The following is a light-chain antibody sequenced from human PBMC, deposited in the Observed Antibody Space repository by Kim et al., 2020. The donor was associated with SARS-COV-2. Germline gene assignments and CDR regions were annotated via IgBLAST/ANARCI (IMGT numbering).Light chain of an antibody. Sequence: GPKYVCWNQKKPGQSPVLVIFQDNKRPSRIPGRFSGSNSGSTASLTISGTQAMDEADYYCQAWDNSTVIFGGGTQLTVL. CDR3: QAWDNSTVI. V-gene: IGLV3-1*01. CDR1: GPKY. CDR2: QDN. J-gene: IGLJ2*01.